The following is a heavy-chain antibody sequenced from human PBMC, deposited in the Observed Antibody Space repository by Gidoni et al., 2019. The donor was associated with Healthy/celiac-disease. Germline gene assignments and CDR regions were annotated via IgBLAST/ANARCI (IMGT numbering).Heavy chain of an antibody. CDR2: IYYSGST. CDR1: GGSISSSSYY. Sequence: QLQLQESGPGLVKPSETLSLPCTVSGGSISSSSYYWGWIRQPPGKGLEWIGSIYYSGSTYYNPSLKSRVTISVDTSKNQFSLKLSSVTAADTAVYYCASGYSGYQEALYYYGMDVWGQGTTVTVSS. V-gene: IGHV4-39*01. D-gene: IGHD5-12*01. CDR3: ASGYSGYQEALYYYGMDV. J-gene: IGHJ6*02.